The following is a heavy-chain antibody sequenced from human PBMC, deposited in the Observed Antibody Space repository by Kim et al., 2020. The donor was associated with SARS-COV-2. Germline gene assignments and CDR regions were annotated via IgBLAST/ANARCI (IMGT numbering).Heavy chain of an antibody. V-gene: IGHV3-23*01. J-gene: IGHJ6*02. Sequence: ESVKGRFTISRDKSKKTLYLQMNTLRDEETAVYYCAKAATVSSFYHGMDVWGQGTTVTVSS. CDR3: AKAATVSSFYHGMDV. D-gene: IGHD2-15*01.